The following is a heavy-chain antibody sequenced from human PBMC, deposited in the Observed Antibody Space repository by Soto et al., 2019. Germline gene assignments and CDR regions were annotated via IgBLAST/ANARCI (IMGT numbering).Heavy chain of an antibody. D-gene: IGHD3-10*01. CDR2: INRIGSA. CDR1: GGSFSSYY. Sequence: QVQLQQWGDGLLKPSETLSLTCAVYGGSFSSYYWNWIRQSPGKGLEWIGDINRIGSANYNPSLTGRATMSVDSSKNQFYLGLTSVTAADTAMYYCARGGVDMIRGITGKRTWLDPWGQGSLVIVS. J-gene: IGHJ5*02. CDR3: ARGGVDMIRGITGKRTWLDP. V-gene: IGHV4-34*01.